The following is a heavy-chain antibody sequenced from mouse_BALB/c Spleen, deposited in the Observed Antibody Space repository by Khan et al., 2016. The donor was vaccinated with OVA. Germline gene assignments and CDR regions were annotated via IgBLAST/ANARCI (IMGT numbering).Heavy chain of an antibody. D-gene: IGHD2-3*01. Sequence: EVQLQESGPDLVKPSQSLSLTCTVTGYSITSGYNWHWIRQFPGDKLEWMGYIHYSGSTNYSPSLKSRISITRDSSRNQFFLQLHSVTTENTATYCCARAGYYPYFDVWVAGTTVTVSS. CDR3: ARAGYYPYFDV. CDR1: GYSITSGYN. J-gene: IGHJ1*01. CDR2: IHYSGST. V-gene: IGHV3-1*02.